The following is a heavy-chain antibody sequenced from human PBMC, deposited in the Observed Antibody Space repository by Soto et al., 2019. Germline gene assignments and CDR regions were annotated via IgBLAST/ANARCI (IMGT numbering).Heavy chain of an antibody. Sequence: QVQLVQSGAEVKKPGASVKVSCKASGYTFTSYDITGVRQATGQGHEWMGWMTPNSANTVYAQKFQGRVTMTMNTSISTAYMELSSLRSEDTAVYYCARDGVRGMDVWGQGTTVTVSS. CDR3: ARDGVRGMDV. CDR2: MTPNSANT. J-gene: IGHJ6*02. CDR1: GYTFTSYD. D-gene: IGHD3-16*01. V-gene: IGHV1-8*01.